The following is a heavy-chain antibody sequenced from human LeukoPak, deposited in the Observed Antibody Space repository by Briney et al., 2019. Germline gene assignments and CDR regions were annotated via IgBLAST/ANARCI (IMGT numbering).Heavy chain of an antibody. CDR2: ISYDGSNK. Sequence: GGSLRLSCAASGFTFSSYAMHWVRQAPGKGLEWVAVISYDGSNKYYADSVKGRFTISRDNSKNTLYLQMNSLRAEDTAVYYCAREMDSSGYYPYDAFDIWGQGTMVTVSS. J-gene: IGHJ3*02. V-gene: IGHV3-30*04. CDR3: AREMDSSGYYPYDAFDI. D-gene: IGHD3-22*01. CDR1: GFTFSSYA.